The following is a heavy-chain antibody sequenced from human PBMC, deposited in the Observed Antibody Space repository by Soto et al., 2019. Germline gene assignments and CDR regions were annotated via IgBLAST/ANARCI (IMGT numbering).Heavy chain of an antibody. CDR2: INHSGST. CDR1: GGSFSGYY. V-gene: IGHV4-34*01. CDR3: ARTSRFEY. D-gene: IGHD6-6*01. Sequence: SETLSLTCAVYGGSFSGYYWSWIRQPPGKGLEWIGEINHSGSTNYNPSLKSRVTISVDTSKSQFSLKLNSVTAADTAVYYCARTSRFEYWGQGTLVTVSS. J-gene: IGHJ4*02.